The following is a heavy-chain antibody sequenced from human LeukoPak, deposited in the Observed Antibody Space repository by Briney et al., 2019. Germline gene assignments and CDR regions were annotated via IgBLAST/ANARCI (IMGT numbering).Heavy chain of an antibody. V-gene: IGHV3-74*01. CDR2: TNSDGSWT. CDR3: VSFYETY. CDR1: GFSFSLYG. Sequence: GGSLRLSCGASGFSFSLYGMHWVRQAPGKGLVWVSHTNSDGSWTSYADSVKGRFTISKDNAKNTVYLQMNNLSAEDTAVYYCVSFYETYWGRGTLVTVSS. J-gene: IGHJ4*02. D-gene: IGHD2-2*01.